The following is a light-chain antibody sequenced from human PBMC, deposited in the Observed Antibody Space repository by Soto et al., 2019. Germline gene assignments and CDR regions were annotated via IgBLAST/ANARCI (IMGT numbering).Light chain of an antibody. CDR3: ISYTGSSTSYV. V-gene: IGLV2-14*01. Sequence: QSVLTQPASVSGSPGQSITIPCSGTSSDIGAYNYVAWYQQFPGETPKLIIYEVYNRPSGVSSRFSGSKSGNTASLTISGLQAEDEADYYCISYTGSSTSYVFGTGTKVTVL. CDR2: EVY. CDR1: SSDIGAYNY. J-gene: IGLJ1*01.